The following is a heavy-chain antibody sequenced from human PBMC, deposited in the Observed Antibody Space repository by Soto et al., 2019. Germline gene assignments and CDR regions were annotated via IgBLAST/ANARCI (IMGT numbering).Heavy chain of an antibody. V-gene: IGHV3-30*18. J-gene: IGHJ6*02. Sequence: QVQLVESGGGVVQPGRSLRLSCAASGFTFSSYGMHWVRQAPGKGLEWVAVISYDGSNKYYADSVKGRFTISRDNSKNTLYLQMNSLRAEVTAVYYCAKERLELRWYYYYGMDVWGQGTTVTVSS. D-gene: IGHD1-7*01. CDR3: AKERLELRWYYYYGMDV. CDR2: ISYDGSNK. CDR1: GFTFSSYG.